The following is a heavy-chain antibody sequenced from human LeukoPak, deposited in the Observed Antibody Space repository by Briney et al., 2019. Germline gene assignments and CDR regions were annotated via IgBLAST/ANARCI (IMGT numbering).Heavy chain of an antibody. CDR1: GYTFTSYY. J-gene: IGHJ4*02. Sequence: ASVKVSCKASGYTFTSYYMHWVRQAPGQGLEWMGIINPSGGSTSYALKFQGRVTMTRDMSTSTVYMELSSLRSEDTAVYYCARGERITIFGVVIWNYYDSRGIDYWGQGTLVTVSS. D-gene: IGHD3-3*01. CDR2: INPSGGST. CDR3: ARGERITIFGVVIWNYYDSRGIDY. V-gene: IGHV1-46*01.